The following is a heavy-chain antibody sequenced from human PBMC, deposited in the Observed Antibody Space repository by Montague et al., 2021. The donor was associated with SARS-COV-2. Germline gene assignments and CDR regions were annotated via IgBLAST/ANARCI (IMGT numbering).Heavy chain of an antibody. V-gene: IGHV4-59*13. CDR2: ISYSGST. J-gene: IGHJ4*02. CDR1: GDSFNTYY. Sequence: SETLSLTCTVSGDSFNTYYWSWVRQPPGKGLEWIGYISYSGSTNYNPSLKSRVTISLDTSNNQFSLKLSSVTAADTAVYYCARAYYDSSGYYGYFDYWGQGTLVTVSS. CDR3: ARAYYDSSGYYGYFDY. D-gene: IGHD3-22*01.